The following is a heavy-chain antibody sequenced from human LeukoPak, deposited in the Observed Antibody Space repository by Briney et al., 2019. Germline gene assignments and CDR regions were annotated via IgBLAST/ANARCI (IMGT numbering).Heavy chain of an antibody. Sequence: PSETLSLTCTVSGYSISSAYYWGWIRQPPGKGLECIGSIFHSGSTYYNPSLKSRVTISVDTSKNQFSLKLSSVTAAHTAVYYCAGTYYYDSSTYAGAFDIWGQGTMVTVSS. CDR1: GYSISSAYY. D-gene: IGHD3-22*01. CDR2: IFHSGST. CDR3: AGTYYYDSSTYAGAFDI. V-gene: IGHV4-38-2*02. J-gene: IGHJ3*02.